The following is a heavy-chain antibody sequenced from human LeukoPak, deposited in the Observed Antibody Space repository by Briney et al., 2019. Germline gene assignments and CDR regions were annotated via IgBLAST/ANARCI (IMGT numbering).Heavy chain of an antibody. CDR1: GFTFSSYG. Sequence: PGGSLRLSCVASGFTFSSYGIHWVRQAPGKGLEWVAFIRYDESNEYYADSVKGRFTISRDNSKNTLYLQMNSLRAEDTAVYYCAKDRESYYCSSSNCYLAYWGKGTLVTSPQ. V-gene: IGHV3-30*02. CDR3: AKDRESYYCSSSNCYLAY. J-gene: IGHJ4*02. D-gene: IGHD2-2*01. CDR2: IRYDESNE.